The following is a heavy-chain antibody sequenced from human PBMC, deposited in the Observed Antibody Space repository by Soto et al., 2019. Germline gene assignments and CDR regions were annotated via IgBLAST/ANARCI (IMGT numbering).Heavy chain of an antibody. Sequence: QVQLVQSGAEVKKPGASVKVSCKASGYTFTSYAMHWVRQAPGQRLEWMGWINAGNGNTKYSQKFQGRVTITRDTSASTAYMKLSSLRSEDTAVYYCARTYCSSTSCYPLGYYGMDVWGQGTTVTVSS. J-gene: IGHJ6*02. V-gene: IGHV1-3*01. CDR1: GYTFTSYA. D-gene: IGHD2-2*01. CDR3: ARTYCSSTSCYPLGYYGMDV. CDR2: INAGNGNT.